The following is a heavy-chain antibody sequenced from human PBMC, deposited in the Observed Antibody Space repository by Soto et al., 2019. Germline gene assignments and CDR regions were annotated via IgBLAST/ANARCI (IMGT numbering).Heavy chain of an antibody. V-gene: IGHV1-69*13. CDR2: IIPIFGTA. CDR1: GGTFSGYA. Sequence: SVKVSCKASGGTFSGYAISWVRQAPGQGLEWMGGIIPIFGTANYAQKFQGRVTITADESTSTAYMELSSLRSEDTAVYYCARTIWFGESNYGMDVWGQGTTVTGSS. J-gene: IGHJ6*02. CDR3: ARTIWFGESNYGMDV. D-gene: IGHD3-10*01.